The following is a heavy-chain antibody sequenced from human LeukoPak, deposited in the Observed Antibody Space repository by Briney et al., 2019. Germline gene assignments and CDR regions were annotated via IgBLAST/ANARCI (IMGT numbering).Heavy chain of an antibody. CDR1: GFFFNTNG. J-gene: IGHJ4*02. V-gene: IGHV3-23*01. CDR2: IAGGDEST. Sequence: PGGSLRLSCAISGFFFNTNGMNWVRQSPGKGLEWLATIAGGDESTYYADSVKGRFAISRDNSKNTVFLHMNSLRAEDTAVYYCARGVYWSLDYWGQGTPVTVSS. D-gene: IGHD1-1*01. CDR3: ARGVYWSLDY.